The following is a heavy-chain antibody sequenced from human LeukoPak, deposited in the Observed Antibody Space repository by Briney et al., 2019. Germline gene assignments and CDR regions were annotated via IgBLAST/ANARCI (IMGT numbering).Heavy chain of an antibody. CDR2: IYYSGST. CDR1: GGSISSSSYY. J-gene: IGHJ4*02. V-gene: IGHV4-39*01. CDR3: ASPLHYCDSSGYYSTFDY. Sequence: ETLSLTCTVSGGSISSSSYYWGWIRQPPGKGLEWIGSIYYSGSTYYNPSLKSRVTISVDTSKNQFSLKLSSVTAADTAVYYCASPLHYCDSSGYYSTFDYWGQGTLVTVSS. D-gene: IGHD3-22*01.